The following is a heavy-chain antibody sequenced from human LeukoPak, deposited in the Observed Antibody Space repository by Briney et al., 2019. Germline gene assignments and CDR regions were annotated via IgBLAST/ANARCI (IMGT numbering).Heavy chain of an antibody. CDR2: ISSSSSTI. CDR3: ARDLMVRGVRYYYYMDV. J-gene: IGHJ6*03. CDR1: GFTFSSYS. Sequence: GGSLRLSCAASGFTFSSYSMNWVRQAPGKGLEWVSYISSSSSTIYYADSVKGRFTISRDNAKNSLYLQVNSLRAEDTAVYYCARDLMVRGVRYYYYMDVWGKGTTVTVSS. V-gene: IGHV3-48*01. D-gene: IGHD3-10*01.